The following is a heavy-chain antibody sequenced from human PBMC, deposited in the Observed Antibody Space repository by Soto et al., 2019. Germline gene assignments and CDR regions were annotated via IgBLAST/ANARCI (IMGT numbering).Heavy chain of an antibody. CDR3: ARDPRIAAAGSLYSSGCLADY. CDR1: GYTFTGYY. Sequence: GASVKVSCKASGYTFTGYYMHWVRQAPGQGLEWMGWINPNSGGTNYAQKFQGRVTMTRDTSISTAYMELSRLRSDDTAVYYCARDPRIAAAGSLYSSGCLADYWGQGTLVTVSS. V-gene: IGHV1-2*02. J-gene: IGHJ4*02. D-gene: IGHD6-13*01. CDR2: INPNSGGT.